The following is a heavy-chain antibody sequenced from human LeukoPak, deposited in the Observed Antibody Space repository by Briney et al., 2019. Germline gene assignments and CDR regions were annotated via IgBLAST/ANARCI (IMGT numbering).Heavy chain of an antibody. D-gene: IGHD3-16*01. CDR1: GFTFSDYY. V-gene: IGHV3-11*01. CDR3: ARDRQFRLHDP. CDR2: ISGSGSTM. Sequence: SGGSLRLSCTASGFTFSDYYMTWLRQAPGKGLEWLSYISGSGSTMSYVDSVKGRFTISRDNAKNSLYLQIDSLRAEDTAMYYCARDRQFRLHDPWGQGTLVTVSS. J-gene: IGHJ5*02.